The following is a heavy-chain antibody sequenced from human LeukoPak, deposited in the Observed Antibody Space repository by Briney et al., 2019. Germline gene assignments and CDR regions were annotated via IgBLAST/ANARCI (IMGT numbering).Heavy chain of an antibody. CDR2: IKSDGST. CDR1: GFTFSSYW. CDR3: AKNSSGYYLDY. V-gene: IGHV3-74*01. J-gene: IGHJ4*02. D-gene: IGHD3-22*01. Sequence: GGSLRLSCAASGFTFSSYWMHWVRQAPGKGLVWVSRIKSDGSTNYADSVKGRFTISRDKSKNTLYLQMNSLRAGDTAVYYCAKNSSGYYLDYWGQGTLVTVSS.